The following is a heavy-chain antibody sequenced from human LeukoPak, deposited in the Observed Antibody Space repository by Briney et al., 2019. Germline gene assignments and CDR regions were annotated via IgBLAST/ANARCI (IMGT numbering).Heavy chain of an antibody. V-gene: IGHV3-30-3*01. CDR2: ISFDGSNK. CDR3: ARDRMAYCGGDCPPEAFDI. D-gene: IGHD2-21*02. Sequence: GGSLRLSCAASGFTFSSYAMHWVRQAPGKGLEWVAVISFDGSNKYYADSVKGRFTISRDNAKNSLYLQMNSLRAEDTAVYYCARDRMAYCGGDCPPEAFDIWGQGTMVTVSS. J-gene: IGHJ3*02. CDR1: GFTFSSYA.